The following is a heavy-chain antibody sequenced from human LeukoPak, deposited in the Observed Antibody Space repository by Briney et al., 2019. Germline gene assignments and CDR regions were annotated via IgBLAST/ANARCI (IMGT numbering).Heavy chain of an antibody. CDR2: MNPNNGNT. Sequence: ASVKVSCKASEYTFTSYDINWVRQAPGQGLEWMGWMNPNNGNTGYAQKLQGRVTMTTDTSTSTAYMELRSLRSDDTAVYYCARDVPVLLWFGELFKPWNRPSGDAFDIWGQGTMVTVSS. CDR3: ARDVPVLLWFGELFKPWNRPSGDAFDI. CDR1: EYTFTSYD. D-gene: IGHD3-10*01. J-gene: IGHJ3*02. V-gene: IGHV1-18*01.